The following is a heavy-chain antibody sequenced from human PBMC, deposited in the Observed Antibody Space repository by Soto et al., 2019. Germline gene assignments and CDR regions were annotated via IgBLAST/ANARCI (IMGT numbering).Heavy chain of an antibody. Sequence: PGGSLRLSCASSGFTFSSYSTNLVRQAPGKGLEWVSSISSSSSYIYYADSVKGRFTISRDNAKNSLYLQMNSLRAEDTAVYYCARDLILTGKIRKYYFDYWGQGTLVTVSS. CDR2: ISSSSSYI. CDR1: GFTFSSYS. V-gene: IGHV3-21*01. J-gene: IGHJ4*02. D-gene: IGHD3-9*01. CDR3: ARDLILTGKIRKYYFDY.